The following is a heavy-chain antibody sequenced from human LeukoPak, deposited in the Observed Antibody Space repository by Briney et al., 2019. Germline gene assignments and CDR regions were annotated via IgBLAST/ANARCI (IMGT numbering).Heavy chain of an antibody. Sequence: ASVKVSCKASGGTFSSYAISWVRQAPGQGLEWMGGIIPIFGTANYAQKFQGRVTITTDESTSTAYMELSSLRSEDTAVYYCARDWGRRSWFDPWGQGTLATVSS. CDR2: IIPIFGTA. D-gene: IGHD3-16*01. V-gene: IGHV1-69*05. CDR1: GGTFSSYA. CDR3: ARDWGRRSWFDP. J-gene: IGHJ5*02.